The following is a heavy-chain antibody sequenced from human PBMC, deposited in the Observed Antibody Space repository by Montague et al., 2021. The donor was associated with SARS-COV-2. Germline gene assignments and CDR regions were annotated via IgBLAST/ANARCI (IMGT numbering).Heavy chain of an antibody. CDR3: ARVPFVGRPFMNYYNGMDV. CDR1: GGSISSYY. CDR2: IYYSGNT. D-gene: IGHD3-16*01. Sequence: SETLSLTCTVSGGSISSYYWSWIRQPPGKGLEWIGYIYYSGNTNYNPSLKSRVTISVATSKNQFSLKLSSVTAADTAVYYCARVPFVGRPFMNYYNGMDVWGQGTTVTVSS. V-gene: IGHV4-59*01. J-gene: IGHJ6*02.